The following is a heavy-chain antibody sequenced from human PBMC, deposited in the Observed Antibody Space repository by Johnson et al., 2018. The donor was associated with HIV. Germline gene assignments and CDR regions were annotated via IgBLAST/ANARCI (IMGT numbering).Heavy chain of an antibody. CDR3: ARDSPTGTTKGYAFDI. V-gene: IGHV3-11*06. Sequence: QVQLVESGGGLVQPGGSLRLSCAVSGVIFSDYYMSWIRQAPGKGLEWVSYYVDSVKGRFTISRDNAKNSLYLQMNSLRAEDTAVNYCARDSPTGTTKGYAFDIWGQGTMVTVSS. D-gene: IGHD1-7*01. J-gene: IGHJ3*02. CDR1: GVIFSDYY.